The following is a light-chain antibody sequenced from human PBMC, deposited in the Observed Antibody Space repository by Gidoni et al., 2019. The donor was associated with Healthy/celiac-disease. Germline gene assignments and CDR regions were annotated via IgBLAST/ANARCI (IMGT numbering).Light chain of an antibody. Sequence: DIVMTQSPLSLPVTPGEPASISCRSSQSLLHNNGYNYLDWYLQKPWQSPQLLIYLGSNRASGVPDRFSGSGSGTDFTLKISRVEAEDVGVYYCMQALQTPNTFGQGTRLEIK. CDR2: LGS. CDR3: MQALQTPNT. V-gene: IGKV2-28*01. J-gene: IGKJ5*01. CDR1: QSLLHNNGYNY.